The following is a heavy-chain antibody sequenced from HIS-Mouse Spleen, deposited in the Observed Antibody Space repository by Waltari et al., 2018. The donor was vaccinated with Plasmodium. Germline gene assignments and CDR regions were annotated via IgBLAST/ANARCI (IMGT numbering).Heavy chain of an antibody. V-gene: IGHV4-4*07. J-gene: IGHJ4*02. CDR2: IYTSGST. CDR3: ARASGGYSYGRVFDY. CDR1: GGSISSYY. D-gene: IGHD5-18*01. Sequence: QVQLQESGPGLVKPSETLSLTCPVAGGSISSYYWRWLRQPAGKGLEWIGRIYTSGSTNYNPSLKSRVTMSVDTSKNQFSLKLSSVTAADTAVYYCARASGGYSYGRVFDYWGQGTLVTVSS.